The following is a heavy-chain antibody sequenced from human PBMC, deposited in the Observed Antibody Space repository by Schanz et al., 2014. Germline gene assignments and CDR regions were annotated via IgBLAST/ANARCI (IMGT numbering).Heavy chain of an antibody. J-gene: IGHJ4*02. V-gene: IGHV3-NL1*01. D-gene: IGHD2-8*02. CDR3: AKSLESCPGGRCARGYFDY. CDR1: GFTFSSYG. Sequence: QVQLVESGGGVVQPGRSLRLSCAASGFTFSSYGMHWVRQAPGKGLEWVAGISGSGTTTYYAASVKGRFTISRDNFKGALYLQMSSLRAEDTAVYYCAKSLESCPGGRCARGYFDYWGQGTLVTVSS. CDR2: ISGSGTTT.